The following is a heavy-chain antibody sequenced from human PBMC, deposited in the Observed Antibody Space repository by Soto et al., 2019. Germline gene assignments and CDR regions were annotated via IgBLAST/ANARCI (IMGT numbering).Heavy chain of an antibody. V-gene: IGHV1-8*01. Sequence: GASVKVSCKASGYTFTSYDINWVRQATGQGLEWMGWMSPNSGNTGYAQKFQGRVTMTRNTSISTAYMELSSLRSEDTAVYYCARGERFFISTSCYKWVYWGQGTLGT. D-gene: IGHD2-2*01. J-gene: IGHJ4*02. CDR1: GYTFTSYD. CDR2: MSPNSGNT. CDR3: ARGERFFISTSCYKWVY.